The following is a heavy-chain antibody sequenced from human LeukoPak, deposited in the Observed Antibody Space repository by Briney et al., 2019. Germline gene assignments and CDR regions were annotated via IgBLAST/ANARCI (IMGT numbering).Heavy chain of an antibody. CDR1: GYTFTSYY. V-gene: IGHV1-46*01. CDR3: ARDNSYVGDGYNYAFDI. J-gene: IGHJ3*02. CDR2: INPSGGST. Sequence: ASVKVSCKASGYTFTSYYMHWVRQAPGQGLEWMGIINPSGGSTSYAQKFQGRVTMTRDTSTSIVYMELSSLRSDDTAVYYCARDNSYVGDGYNYAFDIWGQGTMVTVSS. D-gene: IGHD5-24*01.